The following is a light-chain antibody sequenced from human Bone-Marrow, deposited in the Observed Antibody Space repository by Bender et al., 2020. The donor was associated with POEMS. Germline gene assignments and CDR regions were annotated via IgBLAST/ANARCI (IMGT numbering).Light chain of an antibody. CDR1: DIGNRD. V-gene: IGLV3-21*01. Sequence: SYVLTQAPSVSVAPGTTATITCGGDDIGNRDVHWYQQKPGQAPVLLIRYDTDRSSGIPDRFSGSKSGNTASLTVSGLQAEDEADYFCSSYSAINNEYVFATGTKGTVL. J-gene: IGLJ1*01. CDR3: SSYSAINNEYV. CDR2: YDT.